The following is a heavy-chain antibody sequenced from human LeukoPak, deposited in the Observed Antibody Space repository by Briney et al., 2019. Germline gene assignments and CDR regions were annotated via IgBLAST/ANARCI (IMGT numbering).Heavy chain of an antibody. CDR3: ARGRSITLLRGVAMSDGFDI. CDR1: GFTFSNYG. Sequence: GSLRLSCAASGFTFSNYGMNWVRQAPGKGLEWVSFTDTSGRYVYYGDSVKGRFTISRDNAKNLLFLQMNGLRAEDTALYYCARGRSITLLRGVAMSDGFDIWGQGAMVAVSS. D-gene: IGHD3-10*01. CDR2: TDTSGRYV. V-gene: IGHV3-21*06. J-gene: IGHJ3*02.